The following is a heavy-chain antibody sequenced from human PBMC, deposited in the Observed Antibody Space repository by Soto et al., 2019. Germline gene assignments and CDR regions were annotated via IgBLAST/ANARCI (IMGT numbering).Heavy chain of an antibody. V-gene: IGHV3-23*01. CDR1: GFTFSSYA. D-gene: IGHD3-16*01. CDR2: VSRAGTYT. CDR3: VKYTVTEDLGES. Sequence: EVQLLESGGDVVRPGGSLRLSCAASGFTFSSYAMGWVRQAPGKGLEWVAGVSRAGTYTFYAGSVRGRFSISRDSSRDTVDLYMKALRGDDTAVYFCVKYTVTEDLGESWGQGTLVSVSS. J-gene: IGHJ5*02.